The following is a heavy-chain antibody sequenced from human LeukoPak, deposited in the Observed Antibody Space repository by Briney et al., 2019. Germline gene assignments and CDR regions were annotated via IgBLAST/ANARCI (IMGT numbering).Heavy chain of an antibody. V-gene: IGHV4-39*07. D-gene: IGHD3-3*01. J-gene: IGHJ4*02. CDR3: ARDTIFGVVIHPHYFDY. CDR1: GGSISGSSYF. CDR2: IYYSGST. Sequence: SETLSLTCTVSGGSISGSSYFWGWIRQPPGKGLQWIGSIYYSGSTYYNPSLKSRVTISVDTSKNQFSLKLSSVTAADTAVYYCARDTIFGVVIHPHYFDYWGQGTLVTVSS.